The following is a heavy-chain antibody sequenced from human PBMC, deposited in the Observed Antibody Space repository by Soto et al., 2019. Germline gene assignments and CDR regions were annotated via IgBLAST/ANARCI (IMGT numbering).Heavy chain of an antibody. CDR2: ISAYNGNT. CDR1: GYTFTSYG. D-gene: IGHD2-2*01. V-gene: IGHV1-18*04. CDR3: ARGYEYQLLRDYYYGMDV. J-gene: IGHJ6*02. Sequence: ASVKVSCKASGYTFTSYGISCVRQAPGQVLEWMGWISAYNGNTNYAQKLQGRVTMTTDTSTSTAYMELRSLRSDDTAVYYCARGYEYQLLRDYYYGMDVWGQGTTVTVSS.